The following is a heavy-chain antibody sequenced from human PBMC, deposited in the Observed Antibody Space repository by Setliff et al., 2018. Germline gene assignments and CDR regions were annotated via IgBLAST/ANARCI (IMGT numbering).Heavy chain of an antibody. CDR1: GFSLSTSGVG. D-gene: IGHD3-3*01. CDR2: IYWDDDK. CDR3: ARCITIFGVVIPNAFDY. V-gene: IGHV2-5*02. Sequence: ASGPTLVNPTPPLTLTCTFSGFSLSTSGVGVGWIRQPPGKALEWLALIYWDDDKRYSPSLKSRLTITKDTSKNQVVLTMTNMDPVDTATYYCARCITIFGVVIPNAFDYWGQGTLVTVSS. J-gene: IGHJ4*02.